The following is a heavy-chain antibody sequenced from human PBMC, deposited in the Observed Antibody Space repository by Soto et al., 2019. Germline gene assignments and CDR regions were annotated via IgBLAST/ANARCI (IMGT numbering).Heavy chain of an antibody. CDR1: GGAINSGGYC. D-gene: IGHD5-18*01. V-gene: IGHV4-31*03. Sequence: QVQLQESGPGLVKPSQTLSLTCTVSGGAINSGGYCWSWIRQHPGKGLDWIGCISYGGSTSYNPSLKSRVTISVDTSKNQFSLKLTSVTAADTAVYYCSRGILVWGQGALITVSS. J-gene: IGHJ4*02. CDR3: SRGILV. CDR2: ISYGGST.